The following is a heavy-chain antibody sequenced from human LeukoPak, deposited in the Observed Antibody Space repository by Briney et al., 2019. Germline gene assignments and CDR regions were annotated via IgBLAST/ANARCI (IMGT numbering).Heavy chain of an antibody. CDR2: IYDSGTSSPT. CDR3: ARAIPSSGWLNLDY. V-gene: IGHV4-59*12. J-gene: IGHJ4*02. CDR1: GGSTTRYY. D-gene: IGHD6-19*01. Sequence: SETLSLTCTVTGGSTTRYYWSWIRQSPEKGLEWIGYIYDSGTSSPTTYNPTFKSRVTISLDTSKNQFSLKLSSVTAADTAVYYCARAIPSSGWLNLDYWGQGTLVTVSS.